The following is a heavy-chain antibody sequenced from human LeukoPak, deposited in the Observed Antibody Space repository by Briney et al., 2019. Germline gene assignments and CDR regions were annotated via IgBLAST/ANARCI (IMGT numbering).Heavy chain of an antibody. CDR1: GYTFTSYG. J-gene: IGHJ4*02. CDR3: ARDVVPIVVVVAAPAFDY. CDR2: ISAYNGNT. D-gene: IGHD2-15*01. Sequence: ASMKVSCKASGYTFTSYGISWVRQAPGQGLEWMGWISAYNGNTNYAQKLQGRVTMTTDTSTSTAYMELRSPRSDDTAVYYCARDVVPIVVVVAAPAFDYWGQGTLVTVSS. V-gene: IGHV1-18*01.